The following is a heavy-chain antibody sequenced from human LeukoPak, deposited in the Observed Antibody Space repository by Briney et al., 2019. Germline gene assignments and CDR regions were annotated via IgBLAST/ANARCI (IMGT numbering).Heavy chain of an antibody. CDR1: GDSVSSNSVA. CDR2: TYYRSKWHI. V-gene: IGHV6-1*01. CDR3: AREREHSFDH. Sequence: SQTLSHTCAVSGDSVSSNSVAWNWIRQTPSRGLEWLGRTYYRSKWHIEYAESVRSRMTINADTSKNQFSLQLNSVSPEDTAVYYCAREREHSFDHWGQGTLVTVSS. D-gene: IGHD1/OR15-1a*01. J-gene: IGHJ4*02.